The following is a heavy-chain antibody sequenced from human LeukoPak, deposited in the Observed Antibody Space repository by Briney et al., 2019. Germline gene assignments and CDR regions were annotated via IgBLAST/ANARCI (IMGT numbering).Heavy chain of an antibody. CDR2: ISTRNGNR. CDR1: GYSFNRYG. Sequence: ASVKVSCKASGYSFNRYGISWVRQAPGQGLGWMGWISTRNGNRDYAQKFQGRVTMTTDTSTSTAYMDVGSLTSDDTAVYYCARDEQWVADYWGQGSPVTVSS. J-gene: IGHJ4*02. CDR3: ARDEQWVADY. V-gene: IGHV1-18*01. D-gene: IGHD6-19*01.